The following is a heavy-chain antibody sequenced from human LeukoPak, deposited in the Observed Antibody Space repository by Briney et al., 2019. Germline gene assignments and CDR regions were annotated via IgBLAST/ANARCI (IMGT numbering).Heavy chain of an antibody. D-gene: IGHD3-10*01. CDR3: ARDRGPRSPWRWFDP. CDR1: GGSLSSYY. V-gene: IGHV4-4*07. CDR2: IYTSGST. Sequence: SGTLSLTCTVSGGSLSSYYWSWIRQPAGKGLEWIGRIYTSGSTNYNPSLKSRVTMSVDTSKNQFSLKLSSVTAADTAVYYCARDRGPRSPWRWFDPWGQGTLVTVSS. J-gene: IGHJ5*02.